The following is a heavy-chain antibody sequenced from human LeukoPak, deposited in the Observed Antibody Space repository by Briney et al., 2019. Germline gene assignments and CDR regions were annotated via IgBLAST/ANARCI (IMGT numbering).Heavy chain of an antibody. D-gene: IGHD3-10*01. V-gene: IGHV3-74*01. J-gene: IGHJ4*02. CDR3: ARGNFYSGSGSSPLDY. Sequence: GGSLRLSCAASGFTFNRYWMHWVRQAPGKGLVWVSRINRDGSNTNYVDSVKGRFTISRDNVKNTLFLQMNSLRAEDAAIYYCARGNFYSGSGSSPLDYWGLGTLVTVSS. CDR1: GFTFNRYW. CDR2: INRDGSNT.